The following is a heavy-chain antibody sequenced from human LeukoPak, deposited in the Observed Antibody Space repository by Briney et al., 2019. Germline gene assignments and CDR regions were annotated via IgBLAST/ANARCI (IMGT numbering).Heavy chain of an antibody. CDR1: GYTFTGYY. D-gene: IGHD6-13*01. CDR2: TNPNSGGT. Sequence: ASEKVSCKASGYTFTGYYMHWVRQAPGQGLEWMGWTNPNSGGTIYAQKFQGRVTMTRDTSISTAYMELSRLRSDDTAVYYCARVESSSLFDYWGQGTLVTVSS. J-gene: IGHJ4*02. CDR3: ARVESSSLFDY. V-gene: IGHV1-2*02.